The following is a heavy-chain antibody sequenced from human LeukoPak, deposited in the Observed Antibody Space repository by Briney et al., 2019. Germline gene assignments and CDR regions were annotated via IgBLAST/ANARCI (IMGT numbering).Heavy chain of an antibody. CDR1: GFTFSSYA. CDR3: ARDGSIAGIAAVFDY. CDR2: ISYDGSNK. D-gene: IGHD6-13*01. V-gene: IGHV3-30-3*01. Sequence: PGRYLRLSCAASGFTFSSYAMHWVRQAPGKGLEWVAVISYDGSNKYYADSVKGRFTISRDNSKNTLYLQMNSLRAEDTAVYYCARDGSIAGIAAVFDYWGQGTLVTVSS. J-gene: IGHJ4*02.